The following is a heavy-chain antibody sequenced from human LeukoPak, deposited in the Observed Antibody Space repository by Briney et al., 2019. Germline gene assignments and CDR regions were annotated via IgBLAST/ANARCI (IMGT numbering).Heavy chain of an antibody. V-gene: IGHV1-46*01. Sequence: ASVKVSCKASGYTFTSYYMHWVRQAPGQGLEWMGIINPSGGSTSYAQKLQGRVTMTRDTSTSTVYMELSSLRSEDTAVYYCARDLADIVVVPAAMPDYWGQGTLVTVSS. J-gene: IGHJ4*02. CDR3: ARDLADIVVVPAAMPDY. CDR2: INPSGGST. D-gene: IGHD2-2*01. CDR1: GYTFTSYY.